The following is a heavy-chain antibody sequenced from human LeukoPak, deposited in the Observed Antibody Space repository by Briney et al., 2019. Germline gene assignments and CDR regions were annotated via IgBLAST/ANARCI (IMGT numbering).Heavy chain of an antibody. CDR1: GYTFTNYW. D-gene: IGHD5-24*01. V-gene: IGHV5-51*01. Sequence: ASVKISCKASGYTFTNYWIGWVRQMPGRGLEWMGIIYPGDSDTRYSPAFQGQVTISADRSINTAYLQWSSLKASDTAMYYCARAPKISGRDGHNLAYWGQGTLVTVSS. CDR3: ARAPKISGRDGHNLAY. J-gene: IGHJ4*02. CDR2: IYPGDSDT.